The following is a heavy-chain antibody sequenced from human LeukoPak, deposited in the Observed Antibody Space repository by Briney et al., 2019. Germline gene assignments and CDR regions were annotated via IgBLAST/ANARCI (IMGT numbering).Heavy chain of an antibody. Sequence: GGSLRLSCAASGFTLSSYAMSWVRQGPGKGLEWVSAISVSGNAYHADSVKGRFTISRDNSKNTVYLQMNSLRAEDTAVYYCARRSGIAVAGAFDYWGQGTLVTVSS. J-gene: IGHJ4*02. CDR3: ARRSGIAVAGAFDY. CDR1: GFTLSSYA. D-gene: IGHD6-19*01. CDR2: ISVSGNA. V-gene: IGHV3-23*01.